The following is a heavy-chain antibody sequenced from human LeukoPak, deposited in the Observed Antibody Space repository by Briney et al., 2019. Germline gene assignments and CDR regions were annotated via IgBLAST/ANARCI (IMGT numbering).Heavy chain of an antibody. J-gene: IGHJ4*02. V-gene: IGHV1-46*01. Sequence: ASVKVSCKASGYTFTSYYMHWVRQAPGQGLEWMGIINPSGGSTSYAQKFQGRVTMTRNTSISTAYMELSSLRSEDTAVYYCARGKGSEGYGYWGQGTLVTVSS. CDR1: GYTFTSYY. CDR2: INPSGGST. D-gene: IGHD5-12*01. CDR3: ARGKGSEGYGY.